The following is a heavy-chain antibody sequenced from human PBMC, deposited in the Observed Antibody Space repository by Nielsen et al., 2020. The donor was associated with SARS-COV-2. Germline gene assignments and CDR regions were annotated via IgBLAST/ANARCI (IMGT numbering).Heavy chain of an antibody. V-gene: IGHV3-21*01. J-gene: IGHJ3*02. CDR2: ISSSSSYI. Sequence: GGSLRLSCAASGFTFSSYSMNWVRQAPGKGLEWVSSISSSSSYIYYADSVKGRFTISRDNAKNSLYLQMNSLRAEDTAVYYCAREDIVVVPAAISRRFSFDIWGQGTMVTVSS. D-gene: IGHD2-2*01. CDR3: AREDIVVVPAAISRRFSFDI. CDR1: GFTFSSYS.